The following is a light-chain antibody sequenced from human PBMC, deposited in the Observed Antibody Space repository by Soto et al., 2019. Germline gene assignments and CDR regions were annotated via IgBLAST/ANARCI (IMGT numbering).Light chain of an antibody. CDR1: TSNIGSKT. Sequence: SVLSRAASACGSPGQTVTMSNSGSTSNIGSKTVNWYRQLPGTAPKLLIYSNDQRPSGVPDRFSGSKSGTSASLAISGLQSEDEADYYCAAWDASLNGYVFGTGTKVTVL. CDR3: AAWDASLNGYV. J-gene: IGLJ1*01. V-gene: IGLV1-44*01. CDR2: SND.